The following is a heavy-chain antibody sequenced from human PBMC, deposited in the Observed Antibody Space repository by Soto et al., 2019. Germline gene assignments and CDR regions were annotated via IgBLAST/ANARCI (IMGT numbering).Heavy chain of an antibody. CDR3: ARVVDYYEPYYYYGMDV. Sequence: EVQLVESGGGLVKPGGSLRLSCAASGFTFSSYSSTSYIYYADSVKGRFTISRDNAKNSLYLQMNSLRAEDTAVYYCARVVDYYEPYYYYGMDVWGEGTTVTVSS. V-gene: IGHV3-21*01. D-gene: IGHD3-22*01. CDR1: GFTFSSYS. CDR2: TSYI. J-gene: IGHJ6*04.